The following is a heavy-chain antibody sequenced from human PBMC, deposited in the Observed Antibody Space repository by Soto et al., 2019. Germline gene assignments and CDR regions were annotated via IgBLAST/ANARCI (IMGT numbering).Heavy chain of an antibody. J-gene: IGHJ6*03. CDR2: INHSGST. V-gene: IGHV4-34*01. D-gene: IGHD6-6*01. CDR3: ARGRRAARLYYYYYMDV. CDR1: GGSFSGYY. Sequence: PSETLSLTCAVYGGSFSGYYWSWIRQPPGKGLEWIGEINHSGSTNYNPSLKSRVTTSVDTSKNQFSLKLSSVTAADTAVYYCARGRRAARLYYYYYMDVWGKGTTVTVSS.